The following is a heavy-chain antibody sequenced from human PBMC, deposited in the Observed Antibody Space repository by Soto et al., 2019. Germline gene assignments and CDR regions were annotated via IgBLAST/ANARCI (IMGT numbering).Heavy chain of an antibody. Sequence: ESGPTLVNPTQTLTLTCTFSGFSLSTSGMCVSWIRQPPGKALEWLALIDWDDDKYYSTSLKTRLTISKDTSKNQVVLTMTNMDPVDTATYYCARIRRNYYDRPGHFDYWGQGTLVTVSS. D-gene: IGHD3-22*01. CDR1: GFSLSTSGMC. J-gene: IGHJ4*02. CDR3: ARIRRNYYDRPGHFDY. CDR2: IDWDDDK. V-gene: IGHV2-70*01.